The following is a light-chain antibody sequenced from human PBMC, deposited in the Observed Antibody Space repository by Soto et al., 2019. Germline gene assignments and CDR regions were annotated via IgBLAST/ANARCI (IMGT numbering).Light chain of an antibody. J-gene: IGLJ1*01. Sequence: QSALTQPPSASGSPGQSVTISCTGTSSDVGAYNYVPWYQQHPGKVPKLMIYEVSKRPSGVPDRFSGSKSGNTASLTVSGLQAEDEADYYCSSYAGSNNFGVFGTGTKVTVL. CDR1: SSDVGAYNY. V-gene: IGLV2-8*01. CDR3: SSYAGSNNFGV. CDR2: EVS.